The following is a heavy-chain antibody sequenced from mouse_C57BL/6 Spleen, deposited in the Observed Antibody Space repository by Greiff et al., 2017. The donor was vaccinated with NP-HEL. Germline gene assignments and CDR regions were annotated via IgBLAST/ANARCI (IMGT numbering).Heavy chain of an antibody. CDR1: GYTFTSYW. V-gene: IGHV1-64*01. D-gene: IGHD1-1*01. CDR2: IHPNSGST. J-gene: IGHJ1*03. CDR3: ARKRVYYGSSSGHWDFDV. Sequence: QVQLQQPGAELVKPGASVKLSCKASGYTFTSYWMHWVKQRPGQGLEWIGMIHPNSGSTNYNEKFKSKATLTVDKSSSTAYMQLSSLTSEDSAVYYCARKRVYYGSSSGHWDFDVWGTGTTVTVSS.